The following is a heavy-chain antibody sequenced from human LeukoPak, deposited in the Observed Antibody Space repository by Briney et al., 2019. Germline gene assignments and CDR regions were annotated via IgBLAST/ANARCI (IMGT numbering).Heavy chain of an antibody. CDR3: ARASYGSGSYFFDY. V-gene: IGHV3-33*01. Sequence: GRSLRLSCAGSGFTFSNYGMHWVRQAPGKGLEWVAVIWFDGSEKYFADSVKGRFTISRANSKNTLYLQMNSLRAEDTALYYCARASYGSGSYFFDYWGQGTLVTVSA. D-gene: IGHD3-10*01. CDR2: IWFDGSEK. J-gene: IGHJ4*02. CDR1: GFTFSNYG.